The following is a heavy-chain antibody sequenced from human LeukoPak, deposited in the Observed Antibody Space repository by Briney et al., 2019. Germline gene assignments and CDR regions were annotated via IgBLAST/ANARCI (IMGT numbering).Heavy chain of an antibody. CDR3: ARDPQPPCYNWFDP. CDR1: GYTFTGYY. V-gene: IGHV1-2*02. Sequence: AASVKVSCKASGYTFTGYYMHWVRQAPGQGLEWMGWINPNSGGTNYAQKFQGRVTMTRDTSISTAYMELSRLRSDDTAVYYCARDPQPPCYNWFDPWGQGTLVTVSS. D-gene: IGHD1-1*01. CDR2: INPNSGGT. J-gene: IGHJ5*02.